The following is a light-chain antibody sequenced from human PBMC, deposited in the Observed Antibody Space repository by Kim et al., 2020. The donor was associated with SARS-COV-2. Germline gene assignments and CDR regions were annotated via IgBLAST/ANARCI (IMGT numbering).Light chain of an antibody. CDR1: QSVSSSY. CDR3: QQYGSSPFT. CDR2: GAS. V-gene: IGKV3-20*01. J-gene: IGKJ3*01. Sequence: APGEGASISCRASQSVSSSYLAWYQQKPGQAPRLLIYGASSRDTGIPDRFSGSGSGTDFTLTISRLEPKDFAVYYCQQYGSSPFTFGPGTKVDIK.